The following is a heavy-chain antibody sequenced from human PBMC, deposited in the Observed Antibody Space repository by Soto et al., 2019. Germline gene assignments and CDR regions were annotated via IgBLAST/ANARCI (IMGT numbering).Heavy chain of an antibody. CDR1: GYTFTSYY. CDR3: ARDRGSLLVPAAKYHYGMDV. CDR2: INPSGGST. J-gene: IGHJ6*02. V-gene: IGHV1-46*01. D-gene: IGHD2-2*01. Sequence: ASVKVSCKASGYTFTSYYMHWVRQAPGRGLEWMGIINPSGGSTSYAQKFQGRVTMTRDTSTSTVYMELSSLRSEDTAVYYCARDRGSLLVPAAKYHYGMDVWGQGTTVTVSS.